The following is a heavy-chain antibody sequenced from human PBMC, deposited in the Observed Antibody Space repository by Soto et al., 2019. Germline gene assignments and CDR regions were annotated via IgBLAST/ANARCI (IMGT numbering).Heavy chain of an antibody. V-gene: IGHV4-59*08. Sequence: SETLSLTCTVSGGSISSYYWSWIRQPPGKGLEWIGYIYYSGSTNYNPSLKSRVTISVDTSKNQFSLKLSSVTAADTAVYYCARRTTVKFPGDYYYMDVWGKGTTVTVSS. CDR2: IYYSGST. CDR3: ARRTTVKFPGDYYYMDV. CDR1: GGSISSYY. D-gene: IGHD4-4*01. J-gene: IGHJ6*03.